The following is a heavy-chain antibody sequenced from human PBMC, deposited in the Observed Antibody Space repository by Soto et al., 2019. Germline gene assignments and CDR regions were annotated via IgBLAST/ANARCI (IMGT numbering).Heavy chain of an antibody. CDR1: GFSLRNAKMG. CDR2: VFSNGEK. J-gene: IGHJ4*02. CDR3: ARFDDYGLSR. Sequence: QVTLKESGPVLLKPTEPLTLTCTVSGFSLRNAKMGVSWIRQPPGKALEWLAQVFSNGEKSYSTSLKTRLTISKDTFKSQVVLTMTNVGPLDTATYYCARFDDYGLSRWGQGTLVTVSS. V-gene: IGHV2-26*01. D-gene: IGHD4-17*01.